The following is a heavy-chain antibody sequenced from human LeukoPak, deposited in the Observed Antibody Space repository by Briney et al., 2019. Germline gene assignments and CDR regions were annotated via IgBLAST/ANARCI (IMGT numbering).Heavy chain of an antibody. D-gene: IGHD3-22*01. J-gene: IGHJ4*02. Sequence: GGSLRLSCAASGFTFSSYAMSWVRQAPGKGLEWVSAISGSGGSTYYADSVKGRFTISRENSKNTMYLQMNSRRAEDTAVYYCAKGSTYYYDSSGYPYFDYWGQGTLVTVSS. CDR3: AKGSTYYYDSSGYPYFDY. CDR2: ISGSGGST. CDR1: GFTFSSYA. V-gene: IGHV3-23*01.